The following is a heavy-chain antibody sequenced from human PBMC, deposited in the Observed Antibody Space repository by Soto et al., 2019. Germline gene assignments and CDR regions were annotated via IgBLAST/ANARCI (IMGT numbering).Heavy chain of an antibody. CDR3: ARAGSSGERSFDY. V-gene: IGHV1-69*13. Sequence: SVKVSCKASGGTFSSYAISWVRQAPGQGLEWKGGIIPIFGTANYAQKFQGRVTITADESTSTAYMELSSLRSEDTAVYYCARAGSSGERSFDYWGQGTLVTVSS. D-gene: IGHD6-19*01. CDR2: IIPIFGTA. CDR1: GGTFSSYA. J-gene: IGHJ4*02.